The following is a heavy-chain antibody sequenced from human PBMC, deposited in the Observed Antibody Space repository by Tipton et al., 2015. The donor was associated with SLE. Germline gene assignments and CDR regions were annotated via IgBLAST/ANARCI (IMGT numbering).Heavy chain of an antibody. V-gene: IGHV4-59*11. Sequence: TLSLTCAVYGGSISSHYWSWIRQPPGKGLEWIGYIYYSGTSNYNPSLKSRVTMSVDTSKNQFSLKLNSITAADTAVYYCARGPTPVDPWGQGTLVIVSS. CDR2: IYYSGTS. CDR1: GGSISSHY. J-gene: IGHJ5*02. CDR3: ARGPTPVDP.